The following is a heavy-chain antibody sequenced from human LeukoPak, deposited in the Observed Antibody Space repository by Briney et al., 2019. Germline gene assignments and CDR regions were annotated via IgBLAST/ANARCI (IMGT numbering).Heavy chain of an antibody. J-gene: IGHJ2*01. CDR3: ARRPYKWLVLGIEPSDWYFDL. Sequence: SETLSLTCTVSGGSISSYYWSWIRQPPGKGLEWIGYIYYSVSTNYTPSLKSRVTISVDTSKNQFSLKLSSVPAADTAVYYCARRPYKWLVLGIEPSDWYFDLWGRGTLVTVSS. CDR1: GGSISSYY. CDR2: IYYSVST. V-gene: IGHV4-59*01. D-gene: IGHD6-19*01.